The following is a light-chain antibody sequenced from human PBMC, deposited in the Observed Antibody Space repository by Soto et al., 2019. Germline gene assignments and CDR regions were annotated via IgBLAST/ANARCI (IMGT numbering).Light chain of an antibody. CDR3: SSYTSSSTLDPYV. Sequence: QSVLTQPASVSGSPGQSITISCTGTSSDVGCYNYVSWYQQHPGKAPKLMIYDVSNRPSGVSNRFSGSKSGNTASLTISGLQAEDEADYYCSSYTSSSTLDPYVFGTGTKVTVL. J-gene: IGLJ1*01. CDR1: SSDVGCYNY. V-gene: IGLV2-14*01. CDR2: DVS.